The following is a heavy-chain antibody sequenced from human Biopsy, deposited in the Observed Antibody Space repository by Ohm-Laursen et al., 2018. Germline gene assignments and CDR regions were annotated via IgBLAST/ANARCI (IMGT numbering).Heavy chain of an antibody. CDR1: GYNFISYS. CDR2: IRPLNGDT. J-gene: IGHJ4*02. V-gene: IGHV1-18*01. D-gene: IGHD3-16*02. Sequence: GASVKVSCKTSGYNFISYSINWVRQAPGQGLEWMGWIRPLNGDTKYGQKFQDRVTMTTDTSTSTVYMELTSLRSDDTAVYYCARGEVTFGELIVSLDSWGQGTLVTASS. CDR3: ARGEVTFGELIVSLDS.